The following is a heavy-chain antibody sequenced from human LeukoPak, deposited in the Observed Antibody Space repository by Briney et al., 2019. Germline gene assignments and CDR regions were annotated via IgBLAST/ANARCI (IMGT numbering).Heavy chain of an antibody. J-gene: IGHJ1*01. Sequence: GSLRLSCAASGFTFSSYSMNWVRQALGKGLEWVSYISSSSSTVYYADSVKGRFTISRDNAKNSLYLQMNSLRAEDTAVYYCARDLISSSWYEEYFQHWGQGTLVTVSS. CDR2: ISSSSSTV. CDR3: ARDLISSSWYEEYFQH. D-gene: IGHD6-13*01. CDR1: GFTFSSYS. V-gene: IGHV3-48*01.